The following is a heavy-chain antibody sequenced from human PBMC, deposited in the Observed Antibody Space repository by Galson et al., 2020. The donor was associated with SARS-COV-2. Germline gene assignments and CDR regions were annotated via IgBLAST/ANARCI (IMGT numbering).Heavy chain of an antibody. D-gene: IGHD6-13*01. CDR1: GFTFSSYD. V-gene: IGHV3-33*01. J-gene: IGHJ6*02. CDR3: ARWIAAADGMDV. CDR2: IWYDGSNK. Sequence: TGGSLRLSCAASGFTFSSYDMHWVRQAPGKGLEWVAVIWYDGSNKYYADSVKGRFTISRDNSKNTLYLQMNSLRAEDTAVYYCARWIAAADGMDVWGQGTTVTVSS.